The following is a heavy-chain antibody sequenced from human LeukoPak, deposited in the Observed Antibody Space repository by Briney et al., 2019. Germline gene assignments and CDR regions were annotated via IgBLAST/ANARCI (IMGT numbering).Heavy chain of an antibody. D-gene: IGHD4-17*01. CDR1: GGSFIGHY. Sequence: PSETLSLTCAVYGGSFIGHYWSWIRQPPGKGLEWIVEINHSASTNNDPSLKSRVTISVDTSNNQFSMNLSSVTAADTAVYYCAREGGLYGEAHGAFDIWGQGTMVTVSS. CDR3: AREGGLYGEAHGAFDI. CDR2: INHSAST. V-gene: IGHV4-34*01. J-gene: IGHJ3*02.